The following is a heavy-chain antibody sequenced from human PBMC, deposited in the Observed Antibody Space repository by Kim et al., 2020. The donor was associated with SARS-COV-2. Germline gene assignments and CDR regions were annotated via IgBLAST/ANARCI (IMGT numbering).Heavy chain of an antibody. V-gene: IGHV3-9*01. J-gene: IGHJ2*01. CDR2: IAWNSGTK. CDR3: AKASGDWYFDV. CDR1: GFNFGDYD. Sequence: GGSLRLSCAASGFNFGDYDMHWVRQAPGKGLEWVSGIAWNSGTKNYVDSVKGRFTISRDNVKKYVYLQMDSLRLDDTAFYYCAKASGDWYFDVWGRATLVTVSS. D-gene: IGHD3-10*01.